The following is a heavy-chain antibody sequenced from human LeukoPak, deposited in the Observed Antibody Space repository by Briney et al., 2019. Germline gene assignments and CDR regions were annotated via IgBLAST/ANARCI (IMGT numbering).Heavy chain of an antibody. J-gene: IGHJ4*02. Sequence: ASVKVSCKASGYTFTGYYMHWVRQAPGQGLEWMGWINPNSGGTNYAQKFQGWVTMTRDTSISTAYMELSRLRSDDTAVYYCARDEAYSYGYGFFDYWGQGTLVTVSS. D-gene: IGHD5-18*01. CDR3: ARDEAYSYGYGFFDY. CDR1: GYTFTGYY. V-gene: IGHV1-2*04. CDR2: INPNSGGT.